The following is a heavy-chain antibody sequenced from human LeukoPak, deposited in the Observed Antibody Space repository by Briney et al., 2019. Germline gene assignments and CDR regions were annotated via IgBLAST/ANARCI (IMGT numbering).Heavy chain of an antibody. J-gene: IGHJ4*02. D-gene: IGHD1-26*01. V-gene: IGHV4-39*01. CDR3: ARLTPYSGSPLGDY. CDR1: GFSFNNYY. Sequence: PGGSLRLSCAASGFSFNNYYMSWVRQAPGKGLEWIGSISYSGSTYYNPSLKSRVTISVDTSKNQFSLKLSSVTAADTAVYYCARLTPYSGSPLGDYWGQGTLVTVSS. CDR2: ISYSGST.